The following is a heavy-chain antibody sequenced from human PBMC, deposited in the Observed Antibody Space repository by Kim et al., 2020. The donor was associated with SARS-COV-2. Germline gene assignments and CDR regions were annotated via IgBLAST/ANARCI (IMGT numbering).Heavy chain of an antibody. J-gene: IGHJ4*02. CDR3: ARLIDSSGYPDY. D-gene: IGHD3-22*01. Sequence: RYSPSFQGQVTISADKSISTAYLQWSSLKASDTAMYYCARLIDSSGYPDYWSQGTLVTVSS. V-gene: IGHV5-51*01.